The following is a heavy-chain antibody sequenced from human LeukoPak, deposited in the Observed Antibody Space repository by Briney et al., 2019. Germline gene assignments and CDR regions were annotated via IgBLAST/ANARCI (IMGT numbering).Heavy chain of an antibody. D-gene: IGHD6-13*01. V-gene: IGHV4-4*07. Sequence: SETLSLTCTVSGGSISSYYWSWIRQPPGKGLEWIGRIYSSGSTNYNPSLKSRVTMSVDTSKNQFSLKLSSVTAADTAVYYCARSAPVAAAGLYYFDYWGQGTLVTVSS. CDR3: ARSAPVAAAGLYYFDY. CDR2: IYSSGST. J-gene: IGHJ4*02. CDR1: GGSISSYY.